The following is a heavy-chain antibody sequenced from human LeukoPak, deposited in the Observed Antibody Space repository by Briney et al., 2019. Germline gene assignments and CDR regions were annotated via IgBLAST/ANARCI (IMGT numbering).Heavy chain of an antibody. V-gene: IGHV4-34*01. CDR2: INHSGST. CDR1: VGSFSGFY. D-gene: IGHD5-12*01. CDR3: ARGLVATYRYNWFDP. Sequence: PSETLSLTCAVYVGSFSGFYWTWIRQPPGKGLEWIGEINHSGSTNYNSSLKSRVTMSIDTSKKQFSLKLSSVTAADTAVYYCARGLVATYRYNWFDPWGQGTLVTVSS. J-gene: IGHJ5*02.